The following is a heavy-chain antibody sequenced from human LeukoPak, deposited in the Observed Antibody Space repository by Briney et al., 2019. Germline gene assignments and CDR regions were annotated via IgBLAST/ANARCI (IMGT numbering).Heavy chain of an antibody. CDR1: GFTFYNYA. CDR2: IKQDGSEK. D-gene: IGHD5-18*01. J-gene: IGHJ4*02. Sequence: GGSLRLSCAASGFTFYNYAMSWVRQAPGKGLEWVANIKQDGSEKYYVDSVKGRFTISRDNAKNSLYLQMNSLRAEDTAVYYCARVSYGLLDYWGQGTLVTVSS. CDR3: ARVSYGLLDY. V-gene: IGHV3-7*01.